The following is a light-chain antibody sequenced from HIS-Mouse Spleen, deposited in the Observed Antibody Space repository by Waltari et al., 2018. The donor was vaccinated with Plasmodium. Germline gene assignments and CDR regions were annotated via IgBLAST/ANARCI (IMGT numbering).Light chain of an antibody. CDR1: QSGSSY. V-gene: IGKV3-11*01. CDR2: DAY. Sequence: EIVMTQSPAPLSLSPGERAPLSCRASQSGSSYLAWYNQNPGQAPRLLIDDAYKSATAIPARFSGSGYGTEFTLTISSLEPEDFAVYDCQQRSNWPRVLTFGGGTKVEIK. CDR3: QQRSNWPRVLT. J-gene: IGKJ4*01.